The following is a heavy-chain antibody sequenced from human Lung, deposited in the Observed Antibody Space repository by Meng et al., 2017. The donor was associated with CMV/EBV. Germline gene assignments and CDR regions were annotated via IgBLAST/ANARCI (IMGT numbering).Heavy chain of an antibody. D-gene: IGHD4-17*01. V-gene: IGHV3-9*01. CDR2: ISWNSGSI. Sequence: GGSLRLXCAAPGSTFDDYAMHWVRQAPGKGLEWVSGISWNSGSIGYADSVKGRFTISRDNAKNSLYLQMNSLRAEDTALYYCAKDIFPATVTTSFLDYLGQGXLVTVSS. J-gene: IGHJ4*02. CDR3: AKDIFPATVTTSFLDY. CDR1: GSTFDDYA.